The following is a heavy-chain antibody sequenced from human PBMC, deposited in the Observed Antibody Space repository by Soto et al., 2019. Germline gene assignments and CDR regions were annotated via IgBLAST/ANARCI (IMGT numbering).Heavy chain of an antibody. J-gene: IGHJ4*02. V-gene: IGHV3-30*18. CDR1: GFTFINYG. CDR3: AEDSGYASFYYFDY. D-gene: IGHD5-12*01. CDR2: ISYDGSNK. Sequence: PGGSLRLSCAASGFTFINYGMHWVRQAPGKGLEWVAGISYDGSNKYYADSVKGRFTISRDSSRRTLCLQMNSLRAEDTAVYYCAEDSGYASFYYFDYWGQGTLVTVSS.